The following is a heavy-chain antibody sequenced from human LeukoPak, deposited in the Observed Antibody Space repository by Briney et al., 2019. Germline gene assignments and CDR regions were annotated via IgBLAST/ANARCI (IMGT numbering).Heavy chain of an antibody. CDR1: GYSFTSNY. D-gene: IGHD3-10*01. CDR2: IYPRDGST. J-gene: IGHJ6*02. V-gene: IGHV1-46*01. Sequence: GASVKVSCKASGYSFTSNYIHWVRQAPGQGLEWMGMIYPRDGSTSYAQKFQGRVTVTRDTSTSTVYMELSSLRSEDTAVYYCARTHTLWFGELFTTLDYYYYYGMDVWGQGTTVTVSS. CDR3: ARTHTLWFGELFTTLDYYYYYGMDV.